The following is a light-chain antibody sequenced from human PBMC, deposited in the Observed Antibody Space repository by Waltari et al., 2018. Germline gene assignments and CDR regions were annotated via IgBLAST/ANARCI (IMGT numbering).Light chain of an antibody. CDR2: RAS. CDR3: QQHGTLPAT. Sequence: EIVLTQSPGTASLSPGERVTLSCRASQSVGSSSLAWYQQKPGQAPRLVIYRASRRATGIPDRFSGSVSGTDFSLTIGRLEPEDFAVYYCQQHGTLPATFGQGTKVEIK. V-gene: IGKV3-20*01. J-gene: IGKJ1*01. CDR1: QSVGSSS.